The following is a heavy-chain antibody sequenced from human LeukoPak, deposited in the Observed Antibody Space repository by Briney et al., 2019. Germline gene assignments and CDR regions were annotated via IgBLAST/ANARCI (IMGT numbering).Heavy chain of an antibody. Sequence: SETLSLTWAIHGGSLTDYFWTWIRRPPGKGLEWIGEINHSGGTHYSPSVRGRVTMSIATSKTQFSLTLTSVTAADTAVYYCARDRVGGNRRDDSSIWAQGTTVTVSS. J-gene: IGHJ3*02. D-gene: IGHD1/OR15-1a*01. CDR3: ARDRVGGNRRDDSSI. CDR2: INHSGGT. CDR1: GGSLTDYF. V-gene: IGHV4-34*01.